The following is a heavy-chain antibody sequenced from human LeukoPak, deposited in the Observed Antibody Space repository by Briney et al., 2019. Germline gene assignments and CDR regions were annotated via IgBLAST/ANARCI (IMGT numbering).Heavy chain of an antibody. CDR1: GGSISSSSYY. V-gene: IGHV4-39*07. J-gene: IGHJ4*02. CDR3: ARIPYGDYEEDYFDY. Sequence: PSETLSLTCTVSGGSISSSSYYWGWIRQPPGKGLEWIGSIYYSGSTYYNPSLKSRVTISVDTSKNQFSLKLSSVTAADTAVYYCARIPYGDYEEDYFDYWGQGTLVTVSS. D-gene: IGHD4-17*01. CDR2: IYYSGST.